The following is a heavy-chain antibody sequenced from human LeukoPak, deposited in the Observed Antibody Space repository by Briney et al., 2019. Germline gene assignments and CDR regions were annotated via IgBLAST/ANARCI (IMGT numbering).Heavy chain of an antibody. CDR3: ARTSRIAGDCYHLVTCGDAFDI. D-gene: IGHD2-21*01. CDR1: GGSISSGGYY. CDR2: IYHSGST. Sequence: SETLSLTCTVSGGSISSGGYYWSWIRQPPGKGLEWIGYIYHSGSTYYSPSLKSRVTISVDRSKNQFSLKLSSVTAADTAVYYCARTSRIAGDCYHLVTCGDAFDIWGQGTMVTVSS. V-gene: IGHV4-30-2*01. J-gene: IGHJ3*02.